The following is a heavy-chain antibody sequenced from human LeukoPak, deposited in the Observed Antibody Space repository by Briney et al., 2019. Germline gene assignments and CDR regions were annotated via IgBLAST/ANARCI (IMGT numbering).Heavy chain of an antibody. CDR2: IYYSGST. D-gene: IGHD5-18*01. J-gene: IGHJ4*02. CDR1: GGSISSSSYY. Sequence: SETLSLTCTVSGGSISSSSYYWGWIRQPPGKGLEWIGSIYYSGSTYYNPSLKSRVTISVDTSKNQFSLKLSSVTAADTAVYYCASSLPLQVYSYGAYYFDYWGQGTLVTVSS. CDR3: ASSLPLQVYSYGAYYFDY. V-gene: IGHV4-39*07.